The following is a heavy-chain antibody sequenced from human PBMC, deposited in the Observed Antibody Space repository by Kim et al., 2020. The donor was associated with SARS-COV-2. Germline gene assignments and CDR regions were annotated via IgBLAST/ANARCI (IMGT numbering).Heavy chain of an antibody. V-gene: IGHV3-23*01. D-gene: IGHD6-19*01. J-gene: IGHJ4*02. Sequence: TYYADSVKGRFTISRDNSKNTLYLQMNSLRAEDTAVYYCAKGYSSGYNYWGQGTLVTVSS. CDR2: T. CDR3: AKGYSSGYNY.